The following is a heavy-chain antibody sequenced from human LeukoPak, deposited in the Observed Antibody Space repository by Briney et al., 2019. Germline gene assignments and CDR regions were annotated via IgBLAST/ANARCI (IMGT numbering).Heavy chain of an antibody. J-gene: IGHJ5*02. Sequence: ASVKVSCKASGFRFTSYDINWMRQASGLGLDWMGWMNPNNGNTGYAQKFQGRVTMTRDTSISTAYMELRDLRSEDTAVYYCVRDGEGVAISVNYWFDPWGQGTLVTVSS. V-gene: IGHV1-8*01. CDR1: GFRFTSYD. CDR3: VRDGEGVAISVNYWFDP. CDR2: MNPNNGNT. D-gene: IGHD3-10*01.